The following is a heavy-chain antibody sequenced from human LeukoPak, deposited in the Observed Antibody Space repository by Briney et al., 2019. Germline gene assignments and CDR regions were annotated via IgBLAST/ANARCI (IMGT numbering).Heavy chain of an antibody. J-gene: IGHJ4*02. CDR3: ANLFDY. V-gene: IGHV3-30*18. CDR2: ISYDGSNK. Sequence: GGSLRLSCAASGFTFSSYWMSWVRQAPRKGLEWVAVISYDGSNKYYADSVKGRFTISRDNSKNTLYLQMNSLRAEDTAVYYCANLFDYWGQGTLVTVSS. CDR1: GFTFSSYW.